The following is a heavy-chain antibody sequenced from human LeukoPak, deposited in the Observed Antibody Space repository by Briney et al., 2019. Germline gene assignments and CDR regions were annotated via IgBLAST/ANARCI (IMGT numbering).Heavy chain of an antibody. J-gene: IGHJ4*02. CDR3: AREYSSGNDN. Sequence: GGSLRLSCAASGFTFSSYGMHWVRQAPGKGLEWVAAIWYDGSKTYYADSVRGRLTISRDNSKNTLYLQMNSLRAEDTAVYYCAREYSSGNDNWGQGTLVTVSS. D-gene: IGHD6-19*01. V-gene: IGHV3-33*01. CDR2: IWYDGSKT. CDR1: GFTFSSYG.